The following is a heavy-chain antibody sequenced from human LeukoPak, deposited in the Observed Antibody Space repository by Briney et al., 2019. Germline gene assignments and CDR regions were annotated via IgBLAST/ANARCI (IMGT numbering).Heavy chain of an antibody. CDR1: GGSISSYY. V-gene: IGHV4-59*01. CDR3: ASGSSGWYYRIDY. J-gene: IGHJ4*02. Sequence: SETLSLTCTVSGGSISSYYWSWIRQPPGKGLEWIGYIYYSGSTNYNPSFKSRVTISVDTSKNQFSLKLSSVTAADTAAYYCASGSSGWYYRIDYWGQGTLVTVSS. D-gene: IGHD6-19*01. CDR2: IYYSGST.